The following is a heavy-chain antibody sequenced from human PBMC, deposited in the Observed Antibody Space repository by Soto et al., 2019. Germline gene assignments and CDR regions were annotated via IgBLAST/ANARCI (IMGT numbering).Heavy chain of an antibody. CDR2: ISGSGGST. CDR3: AKPPQGLRFLEWLLYFDY. J-gene: IGHJ4*02. CDR1: GFTFSSYA. V-gene: IGHV3-23*01. D-gene: IGHD3-3*01. Sequence: GGSLRLSCAASGFTFSSYAMSWVRQAPGKGLEWVSAISGSGGSTYYADSVKGRFTISRDNSKNTLYLQMNSLRAEDTAVYYCAKPPQGLRFLEWLLYFDYWGQGTLVTVSS.